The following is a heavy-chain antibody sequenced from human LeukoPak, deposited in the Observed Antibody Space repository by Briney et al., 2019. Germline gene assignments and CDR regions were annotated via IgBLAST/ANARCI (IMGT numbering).Heavy chain of an antibody. V-gene: IGHV3-74*01. CDR3: AKALSVRYGGNSYYFDY. CDR1: GFTFSSYW. Sequence: GGSLRLSCAASGFTFSSYWMHWVRQAPGKGLVWVSRINTDGSSTSYADSVKGRFTISRDNSKNTLYLQMNSLRAEDTAVYYCAKALSVRYGGNSYYFDYWGQGTLVTVSS. CDR2: INTDGSST. D-gene: IGHD4-23*01. J-gene: IGHJ4*02.